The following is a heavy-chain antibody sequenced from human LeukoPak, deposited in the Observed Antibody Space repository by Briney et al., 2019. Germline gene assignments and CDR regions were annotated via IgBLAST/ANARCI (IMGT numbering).Heavy chain of an antibody. CDR1: GFTFSSYA. CDR2: TSGSGGST. J-gene: IGHJ4*02. Sequence: GGSLRLSCAASGFTFSSYAMSWVRQAPGKGLEWVSATSGSGGSTYYADSVKGRFTISRDNSKNTLYLQMNSLRAEDTAVYYCAKDYDSSGYYPTSFDYWGQGTLVTVSS. CDR3: AKDYDSSGYYPTSFDY. D-gene: IGHD3-22*01. V-gene: IGHV3-23*01.